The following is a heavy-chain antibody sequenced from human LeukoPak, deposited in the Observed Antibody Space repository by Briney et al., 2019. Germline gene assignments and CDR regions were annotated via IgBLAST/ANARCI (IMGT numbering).Heavy chain of an antibody. CDR1: GYTFIDYF. CDR3: ARAVSGTLGGAFDI. CDR2: INPNSGVT. Sequence: ASLKVSCKASGYTFIDYFIHWMRQTPGQGLEWLGWINPNSGVTRYAQKFQDRVTMTRDTAAYMELSSLTSDDTAVYYCARAVSGTLGGAFDIWGQGTAVTVSS. V-gene: IGHV1-2*02. J-gene: IGHJ3*02. D-gene: IGHD1-7*01.